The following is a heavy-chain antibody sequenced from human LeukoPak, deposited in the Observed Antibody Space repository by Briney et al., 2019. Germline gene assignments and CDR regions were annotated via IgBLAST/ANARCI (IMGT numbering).Heavy chain of an antibody. CDR2: IYYTGST. Sequence: SETLSLTCAVSGDSISSDYWSWVRQPPGKGLEWIGYIYYTGSTNYNPSLKSRVTISVDTSKNQFSLKLSSVTAADTAVYYCVPTLDYWGQGTLVTVSS. V-gene: IGHV4-59*01. CDR1: GDSISSDY. CDR3: VPTLDY. J-gene: IGHJ4*02.